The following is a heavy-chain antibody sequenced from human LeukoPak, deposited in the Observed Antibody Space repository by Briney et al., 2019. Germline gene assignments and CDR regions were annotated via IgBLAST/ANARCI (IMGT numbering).Heavy chain of an antibody. D-gene: IGHD3-22*01. CDR1: GGSFIGYY. Sequence: SETLSLTCAVYGGSFIGYYWSWIRHPPGKGLEWIGEINRSGSTNYNPSLKSRVTMSVDTSKNQFSLKLSSVTAADTAVYYCARGRAGSSGYRVWGQGTLVTVSS. J-gene: IGHJ4*02. CDR3: ARGRAGSSGYRV. V-gene: IGHV4-34*01. CDR2: INRSGST.